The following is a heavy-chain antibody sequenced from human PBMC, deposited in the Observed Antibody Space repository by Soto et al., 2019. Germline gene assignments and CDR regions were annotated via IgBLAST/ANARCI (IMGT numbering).Heavy chain of an antibody. Sequence: EVQLVESGGGLVQPGGSLRLSCAASGFTFSSYWMHWVRQAPGKGLVWVSRINSDGSSSTYADSVKGRFTVSRDNAKNTLYLQMNSLRAEDTAVYCCSRESGGSTPFDLWGRGTLVTVSS. CDR1: GFTFSSYW. CDR2: INSDGSSS. J-gene: IGHJ2*01. D-gene: IGHD3-16*01. CDR3: SRESGGSTPFDL. V-gene: IGHV3-74*01.